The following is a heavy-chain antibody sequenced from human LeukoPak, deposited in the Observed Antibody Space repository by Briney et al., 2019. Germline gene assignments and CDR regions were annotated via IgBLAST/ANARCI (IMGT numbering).Heavy chain of an antibody. V-gene: IGHV3-30-3*01. CDR3: AKDWDLALYDSSGYYSY. Sequence: GGSLRLSCAASGFTFSSYAMHWVRQAPGKGLEWVAVISYDGSNKYYADSVKGRFTISRDNSKNTLYLQMNSLRAEDTAVYYCAKDWDLALYDSSGYYSYWGQGTLVTVSS. CDR2: ISYDGSNK. CDR1: GFTFSSYA. J-gene: IGHJ4*02. D-gene: IGHD3-22*01.